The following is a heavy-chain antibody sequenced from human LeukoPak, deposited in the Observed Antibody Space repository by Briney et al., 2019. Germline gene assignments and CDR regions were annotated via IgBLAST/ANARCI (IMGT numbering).Heavy chain of an antibody. D-gene: IGHD6-13*01. J-gene: IGHJ4*02. CDR2: ISGSGGST. V-gene: IGHV3-23*01. Sequence: PGGSLRLSCAASGFTFSSYAMSWARQAPGKGLEWVSAISGSGGSTYYADSVKGRFTISRDNSKNTLYLQMNSLRAEDTAVYYCAKDAGRLQYSSSWYPSYWGQGTLVTVSS. CDR1: GFTFSSYA. CDR3: AKDAGRLQYSSSWYPSY.